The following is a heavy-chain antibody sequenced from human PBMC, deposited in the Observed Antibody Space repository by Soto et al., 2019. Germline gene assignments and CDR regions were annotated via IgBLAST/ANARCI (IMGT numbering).Heavy chain of an antibody. CDR3: ATAAYSSSWYQLYDYYYGMDV. CDR1: GFTFSSYA. D-gene: IGHD6-13*01. CDR2: ISGSGGST. J-gene: IGHJ6*02. Sequence: GGSLRLSCAASGFTFSSYAMSWVRQAPGKGLEWVSAISGSGGSTYHADSVKGRFTISRDNSKNTLYLQMNSLRAEDTAVYYCATAAYSSSWYQLYDYYYGMDVWGQGTTVTVSS. V-gene: IGHV3-23*01.